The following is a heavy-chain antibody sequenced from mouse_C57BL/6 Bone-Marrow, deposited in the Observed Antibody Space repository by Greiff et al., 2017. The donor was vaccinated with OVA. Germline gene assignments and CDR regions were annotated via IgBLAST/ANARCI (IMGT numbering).Heavy chain of an antibody. J-gene: IGHJ3*01. CDR1: GYSITSGYD. Sequence: EVQRVESGPGMVKPSQSLSLTCTVTGYSITSGYDWHWIRHFPGNKLEWMGYISYSGSTNYNPSLKSRISITHDTSKNHFFLKLNSVTTEDTATYYCARGGIYYGYDWFAYWGQGTLVTVSA. CDR3: ARGGIYYGYDWFAY. V-gene: IGHV3-1*01. CDR2: ISYSGST. D-gene: IGHD2-2*01.